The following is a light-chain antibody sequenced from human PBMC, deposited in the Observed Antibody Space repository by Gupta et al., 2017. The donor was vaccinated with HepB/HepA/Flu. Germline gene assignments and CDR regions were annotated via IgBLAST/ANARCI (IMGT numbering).Light chain of an antibody. Sequence: IVLTQSPATLSLSPGERATLSCRASQSVSSYLAWYQQKPGQAPRLPIYDASNRATGIPARFSGSGSGTDFTLTISSLEPEDSAVYYWQQRSNVFTFGHGTKMDIK. CDR2: DAS. J-gene: IGKJ3*01. V-gene: IGKV3-11*01. CDR1: QSVSSY. CDR3: QQRSNVFT.